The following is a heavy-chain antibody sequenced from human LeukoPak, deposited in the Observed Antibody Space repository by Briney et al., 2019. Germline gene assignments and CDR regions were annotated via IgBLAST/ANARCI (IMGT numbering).Heavy chain of an antibody. V-gene: IGHV4-59*01. Sequence: SETLSLTCTVSGGSISSYYWSWIRQLPGKGLEWIGYIYYSGSTNYNPSLKSRVTISVDTSKNQFSLKLSSVTAADTAVYYCARQYSSSWYLRYFDLWGRGTLVTVSS. CDR1: GGSISSYY. D-gene: IGHD6-13*01. J-gene: IGHJ2*01. CDR3: ARQYSSSWYLRYFDL. CDR2: IYYSGST.